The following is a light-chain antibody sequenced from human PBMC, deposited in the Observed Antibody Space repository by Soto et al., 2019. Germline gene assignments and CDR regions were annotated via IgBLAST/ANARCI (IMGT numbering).Light chain of an antibody. CDR2: KPS. Sequence: DIQMTQSPSTLSGSVGDRVTITCRASQTISSWLAWYQQKPQKAPKLLIYKPSTFKSGVPSRFSGSGSGTEFTLTLSSLQPDDFATYYCQHYNSYSEAFGQGTKVELK. V-gene: IGKV1-5*03. CDR3: QHYNSYSEA. J-gene: IGKJ1*01. CDR1: QTISSW.